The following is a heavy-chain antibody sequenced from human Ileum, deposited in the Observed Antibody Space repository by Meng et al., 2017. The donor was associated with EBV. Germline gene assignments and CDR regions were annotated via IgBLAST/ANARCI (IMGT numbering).Heavy chain of an antibody. CDR1: GGSISSSSYN. CDR2: VVYSVTT. V-gene: IGHV4-39*01. Sequence: QLQLQESCPGLVKPSETLSLTCTVSGGSISSSSYNWAWIRQPPGEGLEWIGSVVYSVTTYYTSSLKSRVSISVDTSKNQFSLKLSSVTAADTAVYYCARHHHSPTFDYWGQGTLVTVSS. CDR3: ARHHHSPTFDY. D-gene: IGHD1-14*01. J-gene: IGHJ4*02.